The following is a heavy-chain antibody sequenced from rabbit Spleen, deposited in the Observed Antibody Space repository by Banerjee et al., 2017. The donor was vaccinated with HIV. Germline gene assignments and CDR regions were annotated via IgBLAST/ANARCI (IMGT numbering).Heavy chain of an antibody. D-gene: IGHD1-1*01. CDR2: IYTGDGDT. V-gene: IGHV1S45*01. CDR3: ARTSSGAYVL. J-gene: IGHJ4*01. CDR1: GFTLSSYW. Sequence: QEQLGESGGGLVQPGASLTLSCKASGFTLSSYWMHWVRQAPGKGLEWIGRIYTGDGDTNYANWAKGRFTMSKTSSTTVTLQMASLTDADTAAYFCARTSSGAYVLWGPGTLVTVS.